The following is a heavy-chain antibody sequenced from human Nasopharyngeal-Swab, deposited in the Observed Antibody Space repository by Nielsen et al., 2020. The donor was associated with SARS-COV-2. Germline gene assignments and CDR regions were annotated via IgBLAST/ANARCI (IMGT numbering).Heavy chain of an antibody. Sequence: GESLKISCAASGFTFSDFAMSWVRQTPGKELEWVSAISASAGGTFYAASVRGRFTISRDNSKNILVLAMSSLRAEDTAVYYCAKDTRDNWTDRCMDVWGQGASVIVSS. CDR3: AKDTRDNWTDRCMDV. V-gene: IGHV3-23*01. CDR2: ISASAGGT. J-gene: IGHJ6*02. CDR1: GFTFSDFA. D-gene: IGHD3/OR15-3a*01.